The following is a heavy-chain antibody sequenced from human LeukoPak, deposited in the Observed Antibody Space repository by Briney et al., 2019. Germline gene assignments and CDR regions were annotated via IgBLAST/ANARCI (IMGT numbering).Heavy chain of an antibody. CDR2: IYYGGST. CDR3: ARGYCSSTSCYSYNWFDP. Sequence: SETLSLTCTVSGGSISSSSYYWGWIRQPPGKGLEWIGIIYYGGSTYYNPSLKSRVTISVDTSKNQFSLKLSSVTAADTAVYYCARGYCSSTSCYSYNWFDPWGQGTLVTVSS. V-gene: IGHV4-39*07. J-gene: IGHJ5*02. D-gene: IGHD2-2*01. CDR1: GGSISSSSYY.